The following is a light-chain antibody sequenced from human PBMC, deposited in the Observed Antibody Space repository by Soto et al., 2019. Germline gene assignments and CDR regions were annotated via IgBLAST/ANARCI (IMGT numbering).Light chain of an antibody. CDR2: SAS. V-gene: IGKV3D-20*02. Sequence: EIVLTQSPGTLSLSPGERGTLSCRASQNLGTLYLAWFQQKSGQAPRLLIYSASRRATGIPDRFTGSGSGTDFTLTINRVEPEDFVVYYCQQRSNWQITFGQGTRLEIK. CDR1: QNLGTLY. CDR3: QQRSNWQIT. J-gene: IGKJ5*01.